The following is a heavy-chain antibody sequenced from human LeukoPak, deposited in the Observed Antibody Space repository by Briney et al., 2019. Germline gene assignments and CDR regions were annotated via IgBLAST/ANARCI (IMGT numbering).Heavy chain of an antibody. CDR3: ARHDANTVYHYFDY. CDR2: IDPSESYT. Sequence: GESLRFSCKGSGYSFTTSWISWVRQVPGKGLEWIGRIDPSESYTNYSPSFQGHVTISVDKSIRTAYLQWSSLRASDTAMYYCARHDANTVYHYFDYWGQGTLVTVSS. V-gene: IGHV5-10-1*01. D-gene: IGHD5/OR15-5a*01. J-gene: IGHJ4*02. CDR1: GYSFTTSW.